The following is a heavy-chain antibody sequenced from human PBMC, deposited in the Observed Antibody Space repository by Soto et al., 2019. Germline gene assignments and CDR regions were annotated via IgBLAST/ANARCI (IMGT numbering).Heavy chain of an antibody. D-gene: IGHD5-18*01. J-gene: IGHJ4*02. Sequence: SETLSLTCAVYGGSFSCYYWSWIRQPPGKGLEWIGEINHSGSTNYNPSLKSRVTISVDTSKNQFSLKLSSVTAADTAVYYCARGYSYGRRLDYWGQGTLVTVSS. V-gene: IGHV4-34*01. CDR2: INHSGST. CDR3: ARGYSYGRRLDY. CDR1: GGSFSCYY.